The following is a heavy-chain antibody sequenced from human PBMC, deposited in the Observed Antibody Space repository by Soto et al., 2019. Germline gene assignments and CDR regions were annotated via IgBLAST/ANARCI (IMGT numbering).Heavy chain of an antibody. CDR3: VIVVALHGYTVY. CDR1: GATFSSYA. J-gene: IGHJ4*02. CDR2: IVPTVDTS. D-gene: IGHD5-12*01. Sequence: SVKVSCKTSGATFSSYAITWVRQAPGQGLEWMGGIVPTVDTSTYAQKFQGRVTITADKFTNTVYMELSSLRSDDTAVYYCVIVVALHGYTVYCGPGILFTDSS. V-gene: IGHV1-69*06.